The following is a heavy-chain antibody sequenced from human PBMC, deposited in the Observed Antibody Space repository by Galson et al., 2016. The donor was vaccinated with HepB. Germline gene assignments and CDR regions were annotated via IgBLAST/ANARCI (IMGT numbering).Heavy chain of an antibody. CDR3: ARHVDYFSYAMDV. CDR1: GYNFNTHW. J-gene: IGHJ6*02. CDR2: FYPGDSDT. D-gene: IGHD3-3*01. V-gene: IGHV5-51*01. Sequence: QSGAEVKKPGESLKISCRGSGYNFNTHWIAWVRQVPGKGLEWMGIFYPGDSDTRYSPSFQGQVTFSGDKSTNTAYLQCGRLKASDTAVYYCARHVDYFSYAMDVWGQGTAVSVSS.